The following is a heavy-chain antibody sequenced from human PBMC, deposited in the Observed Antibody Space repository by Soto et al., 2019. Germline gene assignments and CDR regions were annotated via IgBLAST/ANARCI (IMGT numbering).Heavy chain of an antibody. CDR2: IYSSGST. V-gene: IGHV4-4*07. CDR3: ARWGIPGAGTWFDP. D-gene: IGHD6-13*01. Sequence: QVQLQESGPGLVKPSETLSLTCTVSGGSISSYYWSWIRQPAGKGLEWIGRIYSSGSTNCTASLKSRVTMSVDTSKNQFSLKLSSVTAADTAVYYCARWGIPGAGTWFDPWGQGTLVTVSS. CDR1: GGSISSYY. J-gene: IGHJ5*02.